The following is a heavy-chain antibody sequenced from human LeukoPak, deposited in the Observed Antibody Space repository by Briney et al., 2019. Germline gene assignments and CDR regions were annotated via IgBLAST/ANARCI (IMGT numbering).Heavy chain of an antibody. CDR3: ARDMTMVRGVLSP. CDR2: IYYSGST. D-gene: IGHD3-10*01. J-gene: IGHJ5*02. Sequence: PSETLSLTCTVSGGSISSGGYYWNWIRQHPGKGLEWIGYIYYSGSTDYNPSLKSRVTIFVDTSKNQFSLKLSSLTAADTAVYYCARDMTMVRGVLSPWGQGTLVTVSS. V-gene: IGHV4-31*03. CDR1: GGSISSGGYY.